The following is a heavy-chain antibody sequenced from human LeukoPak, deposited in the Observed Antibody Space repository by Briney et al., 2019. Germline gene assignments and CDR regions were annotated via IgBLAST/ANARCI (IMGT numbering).Heavy chain of an antibody. J-gene: IGHJ3*01. CDR3: ARWANYDILTGYYVPTNDAFDF. Sequence: PSETLSLTCTVSGGSVSSGGYYWSWIRQHPGKGLEWIGYIYYSGSTYYNPSLKSRVTISVDTSKNQFSLKLSSVTAADTAVYYCARWANYDILTGYYVPTNDAFDFWGQRTMVTVSS. CDR1: GGSVSSGGYY. V-gene: IGHV4-31*03. CDR2: IYYSGST. D-gene: IGHD3-9*01.